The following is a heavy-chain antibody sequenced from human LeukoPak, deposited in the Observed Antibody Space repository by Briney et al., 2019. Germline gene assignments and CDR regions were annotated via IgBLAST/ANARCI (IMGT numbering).Heavy chain of an antibody. D-gene: IGHD2-2*01. Sequence: GESLKISCKGSGYTFTNYWVAWVRQMPGKGLEWVGSIWPGDSDARYSPSFRGQVTFSADISISTAFLQWSSLKASDTAIYFCARLADTTCWGQGTLVTVSP. CDR2: IWPGDSDA. V-gene: IGHV5-51*01. CDR1: GYTFTNYW. J-gene: IGHJ4*02. CDR3: ARLADTTC.